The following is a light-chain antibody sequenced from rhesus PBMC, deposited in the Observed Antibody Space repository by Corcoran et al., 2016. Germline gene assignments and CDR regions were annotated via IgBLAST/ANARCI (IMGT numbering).Light chain of an antibody. CDR1: SSDVGGYNY. Sequence: QSAPTQPPSVSGSPGQSVTISCTGTSSDVGGYNYVSWYQQHPGKAPKLMMYDVSKRPSGVSDRFSGSKSGNTASLTISGLQAEDEADYYGCSYTTSSTFVFGSGTKLTVL. V-gene: IGLV2S7*01. CDR2: DVS. CDR3: CSYTTSSTFV. J-gene: IGLJ6*01.